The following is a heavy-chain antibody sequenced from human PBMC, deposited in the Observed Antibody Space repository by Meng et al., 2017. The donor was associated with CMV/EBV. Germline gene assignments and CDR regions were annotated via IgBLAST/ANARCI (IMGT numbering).Heavy chain of an antibody. CDR3: ARDNRRGGVDY. J-gene: IGHJ4*02. CDR2: IYYSGST. Sequence: QVQMPESGPGLLKPSPTLSLTCTVSGGSISSGDYYWSWIRQPPGKGLEWIGYIYYSGSTYYNPSLKSRVTISVDTSKNQFSLKLSSVTAADTAVYYCARDNRRGGVDYWGQGTLVTVSS. CDR1: GGSISSGDYY. V-gene: IGHV4-30-4*08. D-gene: IGHD3-3*01.